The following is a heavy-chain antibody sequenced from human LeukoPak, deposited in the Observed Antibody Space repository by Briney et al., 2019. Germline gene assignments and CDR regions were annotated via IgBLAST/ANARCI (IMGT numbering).Heavy chain of an antibody. D-gene: IGHD3-16*01. Sequence: PSQTLSLTCTVSGGSISSGSYFWSWIRQPAGKGLEWIGRIYTSGSTNYNPSLKSRVTISVDTSKNQFSLKLSSVTAADTAVYYCARAMWGSEGYFDYWGQGTLVTVSS. CDR1: GGSISSGSYF. CDR3: ARAMWGSEGYFDY. CDR2: IYTSGST. J-gene: IGHJ4*02. V-gene: IGHV4-61*02.